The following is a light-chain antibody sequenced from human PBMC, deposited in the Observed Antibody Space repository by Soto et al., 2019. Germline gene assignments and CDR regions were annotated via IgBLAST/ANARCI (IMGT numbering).Light chain of an antibody. J-gene: IGLJ2*01. CDR2: EVS. Sequence: QSALTQPASVSGSPGQSITISCTGTSSDVGGYNYVSWYQQHPGKDPKIMIYEVSNRPSGVSNRFSGSKSGNTASLTISGLQAEDEADYYCSSYTSSSTFAVFGGGTKLTVL. CDR3: SSYTSSSTFAV. V-gene: IGLV2-14*01. CDR1: SSDVGGYNY.